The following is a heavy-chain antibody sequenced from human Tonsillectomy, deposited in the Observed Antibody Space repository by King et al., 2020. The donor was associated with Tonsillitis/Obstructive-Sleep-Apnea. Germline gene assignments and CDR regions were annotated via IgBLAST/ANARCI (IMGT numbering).Heavy chain of an antibody. CDR2: IYWDDDK. D-gene: IGHD3-22*01. CDR3: AQVPGTYDIGGCYEGGFDS. CDR1: GFSLSTSGVG. Sequence: ITLKESGPTLVKPTQTLTLTCTFSGFSLSTSGVGVGWIRQPPGKALEWLALIYWDDDKRYSPSLKSRLTITKDTSKNQVVLTMTSMDTVDTATYYCAQVPGTYDIGGCYEGGFDSWGQGTLVTVSS. V-gene: IGHV2-5*02. J-gene: IGHJ4*02.